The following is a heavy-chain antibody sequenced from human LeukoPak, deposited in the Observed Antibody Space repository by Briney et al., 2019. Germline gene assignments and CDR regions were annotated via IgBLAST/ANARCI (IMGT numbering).Heavy chain of an antibody. CDR2: INHSGGT. D-gene: IGHD6-19*01. CDR3: ARGTLSSVFDY. V-gene: IGHV4-34*01. Sequence: SETLSLTCAVYGGSFSGYYWSWIRQPPGKGLEWIGEINHSGGTNYNPSLKSRVTISVDTSKNQFSLKLSSVTAADTAVYYCARGTLSSVFDYWGQGTLVTVSS. CDR1: GGSFSGYY. J-gene: IGHJ4*02.